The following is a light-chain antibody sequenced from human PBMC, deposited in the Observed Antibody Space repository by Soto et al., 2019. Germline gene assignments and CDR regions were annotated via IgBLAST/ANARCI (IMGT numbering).Light chain of an antibody. J-gene: IGLJ1*01. V-gene: IGLV2-14*01. CDR2: EVS. Sequence: QSALTQPASVSGSPGQSITIPCTGTSSDVGAYNFVSWYQQHPGKAPKLVIHEVSNRPSGISNRFSGSKSGNTASLTISVLQAEDEADYYCSSYADYSSSVFGTGTKLTVL. CDR3: SSYADYSSSV. CDR1: SSDVGAYNF.